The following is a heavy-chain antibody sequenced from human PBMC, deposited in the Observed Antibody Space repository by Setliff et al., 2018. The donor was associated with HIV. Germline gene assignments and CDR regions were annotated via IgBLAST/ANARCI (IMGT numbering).Heavy chain of an antibody. J-gene: IGHJ4*02. CDR2: ISSSSSYM. Sequence: PGGSLRLSCAASGFTFSSYGLHWVRQDPGRGLEWVSCISSSSSYMYYADSVKGRFTISRDTAKNSLFLQMNSLRAEDTAVFYCARDGVPGTAVAGTNLFWGQGTLVTVSS. D-gene: IGHD6-19*01. V-gene: IGHV3-21*01. CDR3: ARDGVPGTAVAGTNLF. CDR1: GFTFSSYG.